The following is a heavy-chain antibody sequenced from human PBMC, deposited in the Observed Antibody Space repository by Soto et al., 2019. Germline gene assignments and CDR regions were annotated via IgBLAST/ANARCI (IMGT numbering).Heavy chain of an antibody. CDR3: ARPDFGDYWYFDL. D-gene: IGHD4-17*01. CDR2: IIPALGTA. Sequence: QDQLVQSGAEVEKPGSSVKVSCKASGGTFSSHTFSWVRQAPGQGLEWMGRIIPALGTATYAQKFQGRVTITAEESATTVYMELNSLRSEDTAVYYCARPDFGDYWYFDLWGRGTLVTVSS. CDR1: GGTFSSHT. V-gene: IGHV1-69*08. J-gene: IGHJ2*01.